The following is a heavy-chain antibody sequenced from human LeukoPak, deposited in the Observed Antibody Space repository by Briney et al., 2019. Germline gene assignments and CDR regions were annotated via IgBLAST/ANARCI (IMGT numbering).Heavy chain of an antibody. CDR1: GGSISSGGYY. J-gene: IGHJ4*02. CDR2: IYYSGST. Sequence: SETLSLTCTVSGGSISSGGYYWSWIRQHPGKGLEWIGYIYYSGSTYYNPSLKSRVTISVYTSKNQFSLKLSSVTAADTAVYYCARAYYDILTGSALFDYWGQGTLVTVSS. D-gene: IGHD3-9*01. V-gene: IGHV4-31*03. CDR3: ARAYYDILTGSALFDY.